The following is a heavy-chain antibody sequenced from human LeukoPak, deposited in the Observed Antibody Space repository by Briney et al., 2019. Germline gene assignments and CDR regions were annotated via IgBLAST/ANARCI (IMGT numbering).Heavy chain of an antibody. Sequence: GGSLRLSCAASGFTVSSNYMSWVRQAPGKGLEWVSVIYSGGSTYYADSVKGRFTISRDNSKNTLYLQMNSLRAEDTAVYYCARDPFYGDYVGGPNDAFDIWGQGTMVTVSS. D-gene: IGHD4-17*01. V-gene: IGHV3-53*01. CDR3: ARDPFYGDYVGGPNDAFDI. J-gene: IGHJ3*02. CDR2: IYSGGST. CDR1: GFTVSSNY.